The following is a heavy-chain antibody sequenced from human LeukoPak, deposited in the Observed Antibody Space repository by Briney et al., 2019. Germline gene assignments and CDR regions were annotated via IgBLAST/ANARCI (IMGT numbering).Heavy chain of an antibody. CDR2: ISSSRSYI. V-gene: IGHV3-21*01. CDR3: ARDLFLLCGSGLVRCGGFDP. D-gene: IGHD3-10*01. CDR1: GFTFSSYS. J-gene: IGHJ5*02. Sequence: PGGSLRLSCAASGFTFSSYSMNWVRQAPGKGLEWVSCISSSRSYIYYADPVKGRFTISRDNAKNSLYLQMNSLRAEDTAVYYCARDLFLLCGSGLVRCGGFDPWGQGTLVTVSS.